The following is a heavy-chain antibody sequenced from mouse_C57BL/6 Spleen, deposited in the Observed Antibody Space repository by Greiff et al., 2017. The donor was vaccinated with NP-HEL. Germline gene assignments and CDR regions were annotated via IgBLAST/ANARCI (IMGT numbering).Heavy chain of an antibody. CDR1: GYTFTSYW. CDR3: RSDTTVGEDAMDY. Sequence: VPLQQSGTVLARPGASVKMSCKTSGYTFTSYWMHWVKQRPGPGLEWIGAIFPGSSDTSYNQKSKGKANLTAVTSASTAYMELSSLTNAASAVSDGRSDTTVGEDAMDYWGQGTSVTVSS. J-gene: IGHJ4*01. D-gene: IGHD1-1*01. CDR2: IFPGSSDT. V-gene: IGHV1-5*01.